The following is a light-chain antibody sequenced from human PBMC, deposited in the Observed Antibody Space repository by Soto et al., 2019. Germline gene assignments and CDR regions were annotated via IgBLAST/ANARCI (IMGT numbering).Light chain of an antibody. CDR2: EDT. CDR1: SSGVGFFNR. CDR3: CSYAGSNTVI. V-gene: IGLV2-23*01. Sequence: QSVLAQPASVSGSGGQSITISCSGTSSGVGFFNRVSWYQQHPGEAPKLIIYEDTKRPSGVSNRFSGSKSGNAASLTISGLQAEDEAYYYCCSYAGSNTVIFGGGTKLTVL. J-gene: IGLJ2*01.